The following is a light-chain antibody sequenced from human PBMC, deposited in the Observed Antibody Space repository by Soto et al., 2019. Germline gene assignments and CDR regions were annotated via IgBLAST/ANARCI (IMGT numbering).Light chain of an antibody. CDR1: QSVSSSY. CDR2: GAS. Sequence: EIVLTQSPGTLSLSPGERATLSCRASQSVSSSYLDWYQQKPGQAPRLLIYGASSRATGISDRFSGGGYGTDFTVTISRLEPEDITVYYCQQYGTSPFTFGPGTKVDIQ. J-gene: IGKJ3*01. CDR3: QQYGTSPFT. V-gene: IGKV3-20*01.